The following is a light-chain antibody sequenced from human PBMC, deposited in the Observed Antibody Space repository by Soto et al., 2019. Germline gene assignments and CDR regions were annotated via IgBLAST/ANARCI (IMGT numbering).Light chain of an antibody. Sequence: EIVLTQSPGTLSLSPGERATLSCGASQSVTSNYLARYQQKPGQAPRLLIFGASIRGTGIPDRFIGSGSGTDFTLTISRLEPEDFAVYYCQHYVTSLTTFGQGTKVEVK. CDR3: QHYVTSLTT. CDR1: QSVTSNY. J-gene: IGKJ1*01. CDR2: GAS. V-gene: IGKV3-20*01.